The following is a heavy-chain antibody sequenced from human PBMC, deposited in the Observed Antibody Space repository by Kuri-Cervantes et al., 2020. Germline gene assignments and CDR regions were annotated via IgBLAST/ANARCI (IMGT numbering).Heavy chain of an antibody. CDR1: GFTFSSYA. Sequence: SLKISCAASGFTFSSYAMHWVRQAPGKGLEWVAVIWYDGSNKYYADSVKGRFTISRDNSKNTLYLQMNSLRAEDTAVYYCAKAGGYCSGGSCLDYWGQGTLVTVSS. CDR2: IWYDGSNK. CDR3: AKAGGYCSGGSCLDY. D-gene: IGHD2-15*01. V-gene: IGHV3-33*06. J-gene: IGHJ4*02.